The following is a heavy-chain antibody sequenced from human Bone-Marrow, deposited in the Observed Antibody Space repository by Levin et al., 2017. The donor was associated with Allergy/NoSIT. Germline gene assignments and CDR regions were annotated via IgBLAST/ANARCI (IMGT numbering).Heavy chain of an antibody. V-gene: IGHV1-18*01. J-gene: IGHJ4*02. Sequence: GESLKISCKASGYTFTSYGISWVRQAPGQGLEWMGWISAYNGNTNYAQKLQGRVTMTTDTSTSTAYMELRSLRADDTAVYYCARAAVAGTRPPDYWGQGTLVTVSS. CDR1: GYTFTSYG. D-gene: IGHD6-19*01. CDR3: ARAAVAGTRPPDY. CDR2: ISAYNGNT.